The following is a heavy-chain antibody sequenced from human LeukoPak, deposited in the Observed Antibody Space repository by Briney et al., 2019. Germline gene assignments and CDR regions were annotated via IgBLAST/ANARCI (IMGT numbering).Heavy chain of an antibody. CDR2: INHSGST. CDR1: GGSFSGFY. Sequence: KPSETLSLTCAVYGGSFSGFYWSWIRQPPGKGLEWIGEINHSGSTNYNPSLKSRVTISVDTSKNQFSLKLSSVTAADTAVYYCANHYGDYNTPFDYWGQGTLVTVSS. J-gene: IGHJ4*02. V-gene: IGHV4-34*01. D-gene: IGHD4-17*01. CDR3: ANHYGDYNTPFDY.